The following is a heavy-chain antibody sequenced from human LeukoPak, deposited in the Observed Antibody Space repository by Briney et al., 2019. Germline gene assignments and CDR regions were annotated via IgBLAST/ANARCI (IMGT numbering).Heavy chain of an antibody. V-gene: IGHV3-48*01. CDR1: GFTFSSYS. CDR3: ARCGSYLNYYYMDV. Sequence: GGSLRLSCAASGFTFSSYSMNWVRQAPGKGLEWVSYISSSSSTIYYADSVKGRFTISRDNAKNSLYLQMNSLRAEDTAVYYCARCGSYLNYYYMDVWGKGTTVTVSS. D-gene: IGHD1-26*01. CDR2: ISSSSSTI. J-gene: IGHJ6*03.